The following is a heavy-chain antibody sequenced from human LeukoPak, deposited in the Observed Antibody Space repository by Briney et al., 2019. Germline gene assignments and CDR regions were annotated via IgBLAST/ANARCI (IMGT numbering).Heavy chain of an antibody. J-gene: IGHJ6*04. CDR3: AELGITMIGGV. Sequence: GGSLRLSCAASGFTFSSYWMSWVRQAPGKGLEWVSGIIPSGHTTYYADSVRGRFTISRDNAKNSLYLQMNSLRAEDTAVYYCAELGITMIGGVWGKGTTVTISS. D-gene: IGHD3-10*02. CDR2: IIPSGHTT. V-gene: IGHV3-23*01. CDR1: GFTFSSYW.